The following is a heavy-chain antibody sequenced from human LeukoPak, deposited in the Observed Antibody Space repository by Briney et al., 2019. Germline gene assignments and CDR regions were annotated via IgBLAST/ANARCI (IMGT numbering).Heavy chain of an antibody. CDR1: GCTFSTSW. J-gene: IGHJ4*02. CDR3: ARDAFSKPDY. CDR2: IKQGGSDK. V-gene: IGHV3-7*01. D-gene: IGHD4-11*01. Sequence: GESLRLSCVASGCTFSTSWMSWVRQAPGKGLEWVANIKQGGSDKYYVGSVKGRFTISRDDGKNSLYLQMNSLRVEDTAVYYCARDAFSKPDYWGQGTLVTVSS.